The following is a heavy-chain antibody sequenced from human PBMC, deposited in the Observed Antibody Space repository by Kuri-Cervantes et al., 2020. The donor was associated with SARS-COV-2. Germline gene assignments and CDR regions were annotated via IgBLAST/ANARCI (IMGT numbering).Heavy chain of an antibody. V-gene: IGHV4-38-2*01. CDR1: GYSISSGYY. J-gene: IGHJ4*02. CDR2: IYHSGST. Sequence: ESLKISCAVSGYSISSGYYWGWIRQPPGKGLEWIGSIYHSGSTYYNPSIKSRVTISVDTSKNRFSLKLSSVTAADRAVYYCAGVSPYYYDSSGYYLDYWGQGTLVTVSS. D-gene: IGHD3-22*01. CDR3: AGVSPYYYDSSGYYLDY.